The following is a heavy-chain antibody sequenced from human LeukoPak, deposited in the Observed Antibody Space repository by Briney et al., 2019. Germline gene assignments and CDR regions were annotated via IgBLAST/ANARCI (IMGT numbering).Heavy chain of an antibody. CDR1: GGTFSSYA. CDR2: IIPILGIA. V-gene: IGHV1-69*04. J-gene: IGHJ5*02. D-gene: IGHD3-10*01. CDR3: ARFVTMVRGVTRFDP. Sequence: SVNVSCKASGGTFSSYAISWVRQAPGQGLEWMGRIIPILGIANYAQKFQGRVTITADKSTSTAYMELSSLRSEDTAVYYCARFVTMVRGVTRFDPWGQGTLVTVSS.